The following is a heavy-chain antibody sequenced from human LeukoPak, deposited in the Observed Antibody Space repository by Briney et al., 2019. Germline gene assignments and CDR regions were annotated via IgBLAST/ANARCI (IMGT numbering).Heavy chain of an antibody. V-gene: IGHV5-51*01. Sequence: GESLKISCKGPRHSFYSQWIGWVRQMPGKGLEWMGIIYPDDSDTRYSASFQGQVTISADKSISTAYLQWNSLEASDSALYYCARRGDSDFRIDWGQGTLVTVSS. CDR3: ARRGDSDFRID. J-gene: IGHJ4*02. D-gene: IGHD2-21*02. CDR1: RHSFYSQW. CDR2: IYPDDSDT.